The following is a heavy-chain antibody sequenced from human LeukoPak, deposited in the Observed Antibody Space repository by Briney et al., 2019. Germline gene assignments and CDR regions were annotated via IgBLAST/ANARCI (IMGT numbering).Heavy chain of an antibody. CDR3: ARVPDWGAGYYYYYMDV. J-gene: IGHJ6*03. D-gene: IGHD3/OR15-3a*01. CDR2: ISSSSSYI. Sequence: GGSLRLSCAASGFTFSSYSMNWVRQAPGKGLEWVSSISSSSSYIYYADSVKGRFTISRDNAKNSLYLQMNSLRAEDTAVYYCARVPDWGAGYYYYYMDVWGKGTTVTVSS. CDR1: GFTFSSYS. V-gene: IGHV3-21*01.